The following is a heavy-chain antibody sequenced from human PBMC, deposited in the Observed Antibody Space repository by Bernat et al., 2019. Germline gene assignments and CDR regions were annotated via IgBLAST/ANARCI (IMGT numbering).Heavy chain of an antibody. Sequence: QVQLQESGPGLVKPSETLSLTCTVSGGSISSYYWSWIRQPPGKGLEWIGYIYYSGSTNYNPSLKSRVTISVDTSKNQFSLKLSSVTAADTAVYYCARHSTEGIAASIDYWGQGTLVTVSS. CDR2: IYYSGST. J-gene: IGHJ4*02. CDR3: ARHSTEGIAASIDY. D-gene: IGHD6-13*01. V-gene: IGHV4-59*08. CDR1: GGSISSYY.